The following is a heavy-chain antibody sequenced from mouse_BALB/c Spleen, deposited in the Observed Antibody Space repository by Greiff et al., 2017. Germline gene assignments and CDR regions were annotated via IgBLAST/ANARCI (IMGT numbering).Heavy chain of an antibody. V-gene: IGHV5-17*02. D-gene: IGHD1-1*01. Sequence: EVQLVESGGGLVQPGGSRKLSCAASGFTFSSFGMHWVRQAPEKGLEWVAYISSGSSTIYYADTVKGRFTISRDNPKNTLFLQMTSLRSEDTAMYYCARSITTVVAYYYAMDYRGQGTSVTVTS. CDR3: ARSITTVVAYYYAMDY. J-gene: IGHJ4*01. CDR2: ISSGSSTI. CDR1: GFTFSSFG.